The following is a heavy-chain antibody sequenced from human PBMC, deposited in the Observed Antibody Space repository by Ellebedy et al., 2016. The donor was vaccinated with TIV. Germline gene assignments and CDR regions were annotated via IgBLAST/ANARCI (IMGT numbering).Heavy chain of an antibody. D-gene: IGHD3-10*01. CDR1: GGSISSGDYY. CDR3: ARGLLLWFGESDFDGMDV. V-gene: IGHV4-30-4*01. CDR2: IYYSGST. J-gene: IGHJ6*02. Sequence: SETLSLXCTVSGGSISSGDYYWSWIRQPPGKGLEWIGYIYYSGSTYYNPSLKSRVTISVDTSKNQFSLKLSSVTAADTAVYYCARGLLLWFGESDFDGMDVWGQGTTVTVSS.